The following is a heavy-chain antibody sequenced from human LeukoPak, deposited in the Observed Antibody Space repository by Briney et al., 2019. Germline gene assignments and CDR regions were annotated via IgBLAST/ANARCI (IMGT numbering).Heavy chain of an antibody. D-gene: IGHD1-26*01. V-gene: IGHV1-8*03. Sequence: ASVKVSCKASGYTFTSYGISWVRQATGQGLEWMGWTNPNSGNTGYAQKFQGRVTITRNTSISTAYMELSSLRSEDTAVYYCARGSGSYGSVVDYWGQGTLVTVSS. CDR3: ARGSGSYGSVVDY. CDR2: TNPNSGNT. CDR1: GYTFTSYG. J-gene: IGHJ4*02.